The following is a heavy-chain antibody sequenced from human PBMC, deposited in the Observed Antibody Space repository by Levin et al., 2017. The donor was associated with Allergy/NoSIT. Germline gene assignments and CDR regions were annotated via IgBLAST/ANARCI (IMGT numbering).Heavy chain of an antibody. D-gene: IGHD4-17*01. J-gene: IGHJ1*01. Sequence: SETLSLTCAVSGGSISSGGYSWSWIRQPPGKGLEWIGYIYHSGSTYYNPSLKSRVTISVDRSKNQFSLKLSSVTAADTAVYYCARDSRGDYEFRYFQHWGQGTLVTVSS. V-gene: IGHV4-30-2*01. CDR1: GGSISSGGYS. CDR2: IYHSGST. CDR3: ARDSRGDYEFRYFQH.